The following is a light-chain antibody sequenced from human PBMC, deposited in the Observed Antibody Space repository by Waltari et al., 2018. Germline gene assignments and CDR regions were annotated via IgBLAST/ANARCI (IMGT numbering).Light chain of an antibody. CDR2: DVT. J-gene: IGLJ3*02. Sequence: QSALTQLRSVSGSPGQSVTISCTGTSSDVGGYHYVSWYKQHPGNAPKVIIYDVTKRPSGVPDRFSGSKSGNTASLTISGLQAEDEADYYCCSYAGSYTHWVFGGGTKLTVL. CDR1: SSDVGGYHY. V-gene: IGLV2-11*01. CDR3: CSYAGSYTHWV.